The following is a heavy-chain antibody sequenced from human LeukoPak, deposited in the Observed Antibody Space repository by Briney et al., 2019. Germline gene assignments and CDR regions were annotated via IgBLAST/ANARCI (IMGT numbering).Heavy chain of an antibody. J-gene: IGHJ4*02. CDR2: ISSSSSYI. Sequence: GSLRLSCAASGFTFSSYSMNWVRPAPGKGLEWVSSISSSSSYIYYADSVKGRFTISRDNAKNSLYLQMNSLRAEDTAVYYCARWAYGSGYYSDYWGQGTLVTVSS. CDR1: GFTFSSYS. CDR3: ARWAYGSGYYSDY. D-gene: IGHD3-3*01. V-gene: IGHV3-21*01.